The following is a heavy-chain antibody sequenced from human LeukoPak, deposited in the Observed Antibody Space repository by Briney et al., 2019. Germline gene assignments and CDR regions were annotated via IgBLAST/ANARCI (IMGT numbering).Heavy chain of an antibody. V-gene: IGHV4-34*01. CDR3: ARVCVAFYVWGSYRPGTFDY. D-gene: IGHD3-16*02. J-gene: IGHJ4*02. CDR1: GGSFSGYY. Sequence: SETLSLTCAVYGGSFSGYYWSWIRQPPGKGLEWIGEINHSGSTNYNPSLKSRVTISVDTSKNQFSLKLSSVTAADTAVYYCARVCVAFYVWGSYRPGTFDYWGQGTLVTVSS. CDR2: INHSGST.